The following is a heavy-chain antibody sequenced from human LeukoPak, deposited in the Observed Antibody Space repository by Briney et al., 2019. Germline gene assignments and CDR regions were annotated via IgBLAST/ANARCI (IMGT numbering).Heavy chain of an antibody. J-gene: IGHJ4*02. CDR2: VYSDGST. CDR3: AREEYCTTTRAARMFGY. V-gene: IGHV4-4*07. D-gene: IGHD2/OR15-2a*01. CDR1: GGSISNYY. Sequence: PSETLSLTCSVSGGSISNYYWSWIRQPAGKGLEWIGRVYSDGSTSYNPSLKSRVTMSVDTSKNQFSLKVSSVTAADTAVYYCAREEYCTTTRAARMFGYWGQGTLVTVSS.